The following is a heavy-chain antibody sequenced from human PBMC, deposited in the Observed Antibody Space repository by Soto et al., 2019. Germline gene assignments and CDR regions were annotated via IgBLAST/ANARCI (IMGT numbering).Heavy chain of an antibody. D-gene: IGHD6-19*01. CDR3: ARSFGWYAIDP. CDR1: GGSFSGYY. Sequence: SETLSLTCAVYGGSFSGYYWSWIRQPPGKGLEWIGEIHHSGSTNYNPSLKSRVTMSVDKSKNQFSLMLSSVTAADTAVYYCARSFGWYAIDPWGQGTLVTAS. V-gene: IGHV4-34*01. J-gene: IGHJ1*01. CDR2: IHHSGST.